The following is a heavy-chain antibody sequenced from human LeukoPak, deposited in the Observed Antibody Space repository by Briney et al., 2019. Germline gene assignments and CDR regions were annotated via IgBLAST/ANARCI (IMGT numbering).Heavy chain of an antibody. CDR1: GASISSYY. CDR3: GRVNYGGDDGIIYYYYYMDV. J-gene: IGHJ6*03. CDR2: IYTSGST. Sequence: PSETLSLICTVSGASISSYYASCLRQPAGGGREWSVRIYTSGSTNYNPSRKGPLTMSVDTSKNQFSLKLSSVTAAATAVYYWGRVNYGGDDGIIYYYYYMDVWGKGTTVTVSS. V-gene: IGHV4-4*07. D-gene: IGHD4-23*01.